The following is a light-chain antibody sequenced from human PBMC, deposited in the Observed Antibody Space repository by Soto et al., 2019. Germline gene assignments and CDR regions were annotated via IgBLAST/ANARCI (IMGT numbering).Light chain of an antibody. CDR1: QDIRNF. Sequence: DIEMTQSPTSLSASVGDRVTITCRASQDIRNFVVWYQQKPGKAPKLLIYAASTLQSGVPSRFSGSGSGTDFTLTINSLQHDDVATYSCQKYSSVPVFGPGTKVEIK. CDR2: AAS. V-gene: IGKV1-27*01. CDR3: QKYSSVPV. J-gene: IGKJ3*01.